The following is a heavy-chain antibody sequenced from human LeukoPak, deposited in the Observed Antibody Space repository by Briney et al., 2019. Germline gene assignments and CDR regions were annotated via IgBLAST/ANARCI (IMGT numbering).Heavy chain of an antibody. V-gene: IGHV3-66*01. CDR3: AREHYDYVWGSYRSGGIDY. J-gene: IGHJ4*02. CDR1: GFTVSSNY. Sequence: GGSLRLSCAASGFTVSSNYMSWVRQAPGKGLEWVSVIYSGGSTYYADSVKGRFTISRDNSKNTLYLQMNSLRAEDTAVYYCAREHYDYVWGSYRSGGIDYWGQGTLVTVSS. CDR2: IYSGGST. D-gene: IGHD3-16*02.